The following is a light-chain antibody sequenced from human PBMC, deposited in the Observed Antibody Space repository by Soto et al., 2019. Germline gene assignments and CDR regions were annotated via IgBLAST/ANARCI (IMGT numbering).Light chain of an antibody. CDR3: QQYGSSGT. V-gene: IGKV3-20*01. Sequence: EIVLTQSPATLSVSPGERATLSCWACQSIAINLALYQQKPGQAPRLLIYGESNRATGIPDRFSGSGSGTDFTLTISRLEPEDFAVYYCQQYGSSGTFGQGTKVDIK. J-gene: IGKJ1*01. CDR1: QSIAIN. CDR2: GES.